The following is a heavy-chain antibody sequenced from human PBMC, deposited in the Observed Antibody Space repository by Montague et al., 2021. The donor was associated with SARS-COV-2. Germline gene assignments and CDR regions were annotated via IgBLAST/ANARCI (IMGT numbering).Heavy chain of an antibody. Sequence: SETLSLTCTVSGGSINGYYWSWIRQSPGKGLDWIGYIHYTGNTNXNPSLKGRVTILLDTSKSQFSLRLSSVTAADTAVYSCARLRTGSYVFDYWGQGTLVTVSS. CDR1: GGSINGYY. CDR3: ARLRTGSYVFDY. D-gene: IGHD1-26*01. V-gene: IGHV4-59*08. CDR2: IHYTGNT. J-gene: IGHJ4*02.